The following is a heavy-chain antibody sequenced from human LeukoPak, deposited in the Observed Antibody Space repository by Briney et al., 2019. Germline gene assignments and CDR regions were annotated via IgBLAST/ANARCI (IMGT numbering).Heavy chain of an antibody. J-gene: IGHJ5*02. Sequence: SETLSLTCTVSGYSISSGYYWGWIRQPPGKGLEWIGSIYHSESTYYNPSLKSRVTISVDTSKNQFSLKLSSVTAADTAVYYCARDLYCSGGSCYRWFDPWGQGTLVTVSS. CDR1: GYSISSGYY. D-gene: IGHD2-15*01. CDR3: ARDLYCSGGSCYRWFDP. V-gene: IGHV4-38-2*02. CDR2: IYHSEST.